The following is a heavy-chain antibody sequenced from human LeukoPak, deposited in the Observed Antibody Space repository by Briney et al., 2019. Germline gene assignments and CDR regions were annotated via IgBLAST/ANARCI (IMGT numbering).Heavy chain of an antibody. CDR2: IYYSGST. D-gene: IGHD2-2*01. CDR1: GGSINSTSNY. V-gene: IGHV4-39*07. CDR3: ARRRNYCSSTSCPIVPFDY. Sequence: PSETLSLTCTVSGGSINSTSNYWGWIRQPPGKGLEWIGSIYYSGSTSYNPSLKSRVTISVDTSKNQFSLKLSSVTAADTAVYYCARRRNYCSSTSCPIVPFDYWGQGTLVTVSS. J-gene: IGHJ4*02.